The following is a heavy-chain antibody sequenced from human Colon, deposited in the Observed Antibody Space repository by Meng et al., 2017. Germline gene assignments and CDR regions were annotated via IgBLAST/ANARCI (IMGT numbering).Heavy chain of an antibody. J-gene: IGHJ3*02. Sequence: SETLSLTCAVSGGSISNNTWWSWVRQPPGKGLEWIGEIYYGGSTNYNPSLKSRVTILVDESKNHFSLRLSSVTAADTAVYYCARDLNRLRPEGDIWGQGKMVNVAS. CDR3: ARDLNRLRPEGDI. CDR1: GGSISNNTW. V-gene: IGHV4-4*02. CDR2: IYYGGST. D-gene: IGHD2-15*01.